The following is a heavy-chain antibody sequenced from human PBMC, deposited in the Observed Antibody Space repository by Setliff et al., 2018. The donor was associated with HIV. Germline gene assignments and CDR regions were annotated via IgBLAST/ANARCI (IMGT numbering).Heavy chain of an antibody. CDR3: LRGDARDY. V-gene: IGHV3-23*01. Sequence: PGGSLRLSCAASGFTFSNYALGWVRQAPGKGLEWVSSLSGSGAYSYYADSVKGRFTISRDNSKNTLYLQMNILRAEDTAVYYCLRGDARDYWGQGTLVTVSS. D-gene: IGHD3-10*01. CDR1: GFTFSNYA. CDR2: LSGSGAYS. J-gene: IGHJ4*02.